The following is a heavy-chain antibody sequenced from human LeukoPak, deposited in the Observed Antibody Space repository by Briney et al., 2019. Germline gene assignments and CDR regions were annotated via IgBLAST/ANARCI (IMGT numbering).Heavy chain of an antibody. CDR2: INAGNGNT. D-gene: IGHD3-22*01. J-gene: IGHJ4*02. CDR3: AREFNYYDSSGLDY. Sequence: ASVKVSCKASGYTLTSYAMHWVRQAPGQRLEWMGWINAGNGNTKYSQKFQGRVTITRDTSASTAYMELSSLRSEDTAVYYCAREFNYYDSSGLDYWGQGTLVTVSS. CDR1: GYTLTSYA. V-gene: IGHV1-3*01.